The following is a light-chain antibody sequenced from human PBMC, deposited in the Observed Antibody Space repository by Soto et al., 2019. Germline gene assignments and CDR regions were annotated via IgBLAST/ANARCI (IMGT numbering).Light chain of an antibody. J-gene: IGKJ4*01. Sequence: EIVLTQSPAPLSLFPGERATLSCRASQSVRTYLAWYQQKPGQAPRLLISNASNRATGIPARFSGSGSGTEFTLTISSLESEDSAVYYCHQRSNWPRTFGGGTKVEIK. V-gene: IGKV3-11*01. CDR3: HQRSNWPRT. CDR2: NAS. CDR1: QSVRTY.